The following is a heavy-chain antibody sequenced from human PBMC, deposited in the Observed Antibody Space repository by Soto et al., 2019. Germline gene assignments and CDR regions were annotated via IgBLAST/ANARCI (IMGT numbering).Heavy chain of an antibody. CDR3: AREGPEACSSRWQFDY. D-gene: IGHD6-13*01. V-gene: IGHV3-30-3*01. CDR2: MSFDGITT. J-gene: IGHJ4*02. CDR1: GCIFSNFP. Sequence: GGSLRLSCAASGCIFSNFPMHWCRQAPGKGLEWVAVMSFDGITTYYADSVKGRFTVSRDNSQNTLYLRVNSLRDEDTAVYFCAREGPEACSSRWQFDYWGQGTLVIGSS.